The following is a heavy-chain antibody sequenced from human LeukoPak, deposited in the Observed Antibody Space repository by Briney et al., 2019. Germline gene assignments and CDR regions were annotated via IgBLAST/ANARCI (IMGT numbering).Heavy chain of an antibody. V-gene: IGHV1-3*04. CDR1: GYTFTNYA. J-gene: IGHJ4*02. Sequence: ASVKVSCKASGYTFTNYAMHWVRQAPGQRLEWMGWINTGNDNTKYSQKFQGRVTITRDTSATTVYMELSSLKSEDTAVYYCARDQGYCSGTTCHYYSDYWGQGTLVTVSS. CDR2: INTGNDNT. D-gene: IGHD2-2*01. CDR3: ARDQGYCSGTTCHYYSDY.